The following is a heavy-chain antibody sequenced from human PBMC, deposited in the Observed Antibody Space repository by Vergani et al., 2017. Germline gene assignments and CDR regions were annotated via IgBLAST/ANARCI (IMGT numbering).Heavy chain of an antibody. Sequence: EVQLVESGGGLIQPGGSLRLSCAASGFTVSSNYMSWVRQAPGKGLEWVSVIYSCGSTYYADSVKGRVTISRDNSKNTLYLHMNSLRAEDTAVYYCARNGGCVGSSTSWYSGYYYGMDVWGQGTTVTVSS. D-gene: IGHD2-2*02. CDR3: ARNGGCVGSSTSWYSGYYYGMDV. CDR2: IYSCGST. J-gene: IGHJ6*02. CDR1: GFTVSSNY. V-gene: IGHV3-66*03.